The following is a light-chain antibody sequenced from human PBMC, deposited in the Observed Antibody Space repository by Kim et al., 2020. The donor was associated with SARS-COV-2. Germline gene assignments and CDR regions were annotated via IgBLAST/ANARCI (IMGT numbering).Light chain of an antibody. CDR2: GAS. Sequence: EIHMTQSPSTLSVSPGERVTLTCRASQSISTNFAWYQQKPGQAPRLLIYGASTRATGIPARFSGSGSGTEFTLNISSLQSDDFAVYYCQQYYNWTPVTFGRGTKVDIK. V-gene: IGKV3-15*01. CDR1: QSISTN. J-gene: IGKJ4*01. CDR3: QQYYNWTPVT.